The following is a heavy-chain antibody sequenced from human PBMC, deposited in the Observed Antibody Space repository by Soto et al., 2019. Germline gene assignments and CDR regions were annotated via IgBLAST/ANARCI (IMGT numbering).Heavy chain of an antibody. CDR1: GFTFSDHY. J-gene: IGHJ6*02. CDR3: GRDPELWDENVATRPSTYYYGMDV. D-gene: IGHD3-16*01. V-gene: IGHV3-11*01. Sequence: QMQLVESGGGLVEPGGSLRLSCAASGFTFSDHYMSWIRQAPGKGLEWGSYISRTGTTIYYADSVRGRFTISRDNSKNSLYLQMDSLRAEDTAMYYCGRDPELWDENVATRPSTYYYGMDVWGQGTTVTVSS. CDR2: ISRTGTTI.